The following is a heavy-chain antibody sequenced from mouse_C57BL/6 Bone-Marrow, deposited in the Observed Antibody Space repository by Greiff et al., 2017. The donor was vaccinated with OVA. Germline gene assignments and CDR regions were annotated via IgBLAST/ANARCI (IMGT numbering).Heavy chain of an antibody. CDR2: SRNKANDYTT. V-gene: IGHV7-1*01. CDR3: ARDEYYWYFDV. Sequence: EVKVVESGGGLVQSGRSLRLSCATSGFTFSDFYMEWVRQAPGKGLEWIAASRNKANDYTTEYSASVKGRFIVSRDTSQSILYLQMNALRAEDTAMYYCARDEYYWYFDVWGTGTTVTVSS. CDR1: GFTFSDFY. J-gene: IGHJ1*03.